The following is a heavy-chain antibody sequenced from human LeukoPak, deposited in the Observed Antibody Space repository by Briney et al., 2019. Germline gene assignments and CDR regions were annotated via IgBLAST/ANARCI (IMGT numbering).Heavy chain of an antibody. D-gene: IGHD1-1*01. Sequence: GESLKISCKGSGYSFTSDWIGWVRQMPGKSVGWMGIIYPGDSDTRYSPSFQGQVTISADKSISTAYLQWSSLKASDTAMYYCARRDPIGTFDYWGQGTLVTVSS. J-gene: IGHJ4*02. CDR1: GYSFTSDW. V-gene: IGHV5-51*01. CDR2: IYPGDSDT. CDR3: ARRDPIGTFDY.